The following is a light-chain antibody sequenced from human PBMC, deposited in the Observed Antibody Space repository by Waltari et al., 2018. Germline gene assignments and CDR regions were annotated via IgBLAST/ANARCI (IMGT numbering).Light chain of an antibody. J-gene: IGLJ1*01. CDR3: RAWYGATAV. V-gene: IGLV3-1*01. Sequence: SYELTQPPSVSVSPGQTANLPCSAGNLVDKYVSWYQQRPGQSPITVIYQDNQRPPGILECFSGSNSGNTATLTSSGTQALDEADSYCRAWYGATAVFGSGTQVTDL. CDR2: QDN. CDR1: NLVDKY.